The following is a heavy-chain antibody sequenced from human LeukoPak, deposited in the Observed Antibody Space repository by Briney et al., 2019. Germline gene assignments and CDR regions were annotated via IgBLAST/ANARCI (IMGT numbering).Heavy chain of an antibody. D-gene: IGHD3-9*01. CDR1: GYSISSGYY. V-gene: IGHV4-38-2*02. Sequence: PSETLSLTCTVSGYSISSGYYWGWIRQPPGKGLEWIGEINHSGSTNYNPSLKSRVTISVDTSKNQFSLKLSSVTAADTAVYYCARGLRYFDFDYWGQGTLVTVSS. J-gene: IGHJ4*02. CDR3: ARGLRYFDFDY. CDR2: INHSGST.